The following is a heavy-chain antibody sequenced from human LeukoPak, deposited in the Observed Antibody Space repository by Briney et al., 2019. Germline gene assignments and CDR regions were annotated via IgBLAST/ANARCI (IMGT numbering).Heavy chain of an antibody. J-gene: IGHJ5*02. CDR3: ARGYCSGGSCYSWFDP. V-gene: IGHV4-59*12. CDR1: GDSISYYY. CDR2: IYYSGST. D-gene: IGHD2-15*01. Sequence: SETLSLTCTVSGDSISYYYWSWIRQPPGKGLEWIGYIYYSGSTNYNPSLKSRVTISVDTSKNQFSLKLSSVTAADTAVYYCARGYCSGGSCYSWFDPWGQGTLVTVSS.